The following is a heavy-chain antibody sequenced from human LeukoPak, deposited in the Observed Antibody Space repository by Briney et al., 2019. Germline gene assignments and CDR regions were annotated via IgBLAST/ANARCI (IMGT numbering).Heavy chain of an antibody. V-gene: IGHV4-39*01. Sequence: SETLSLTCTVSGDSMSRSSSYWGWIRQPPGKGLEWIGSFQFGGATYYSPSLKSRVTKSVDTSKNQFSLQLNSVTAADTAVYYCARHVSECSAGSCYSYFDPWGQGTLVTVSS. J-gene: IGHJ5*02. CDR1: GDSMSRSSSY. D-gene: IGHD2-15*01. CDR3: ARHVSECSAGSCYSYFDP. CDR2: FQFGGAT.